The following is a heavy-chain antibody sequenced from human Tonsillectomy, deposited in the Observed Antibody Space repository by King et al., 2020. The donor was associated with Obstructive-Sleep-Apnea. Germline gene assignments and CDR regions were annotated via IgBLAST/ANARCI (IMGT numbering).Heavy chain of an antibody. CDR1: GFTFSSYW. CDR2: IKQDVSEK. Sequence: VQLVESGGGLVQPGGSLRLSCAASGFTFSSYWMSWVGQAPGSGLEWVANIKQDVSEKYYVDSVKGRFTISRDNAKNSLYLQMNSLRAEDTAVYYCARDEGYYGSGSYYYYWGQGTLVTVSS. D-gene: IGHD3-10*01. J-gene: IGHJ4*02. V-gene: IGHV3-7*03. CDR3: ARDEGYYGSGSYYYY.